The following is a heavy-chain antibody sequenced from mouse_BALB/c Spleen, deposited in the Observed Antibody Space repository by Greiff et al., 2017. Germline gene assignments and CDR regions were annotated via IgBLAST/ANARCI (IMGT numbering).Heavy chain of an antibody. Sequence: QVQLQQSGAELVKPGASVKLSCKASGYTFTSYYMYWVKQRPGQGLEWIGEINPSNGGTNFNEKFKSKATLTVDKSSSTAYMQLSSLTSEDSAVYYCTRSGYGNYLDCWGQGNTLTVSS. V-gene: IGHV1S81*02. CDR2: INPSNGGT. D-gene: IGHD2-1*01. J-gene: IGHJ2*01. CDR3: TRSGYGNYLDC. CDR1: GYTFTSYY.